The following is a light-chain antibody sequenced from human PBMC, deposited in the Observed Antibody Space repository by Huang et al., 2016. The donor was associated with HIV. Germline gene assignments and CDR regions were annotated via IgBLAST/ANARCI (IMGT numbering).Light chain of an antibody. Sequence: EIQLTQSPSTLSASVGDRVNITCRASQSIRNWLAWYQQKPGKAPKLLIDKASSVQSGVPSRFIGSGSDTDFTLTISSLQPDDCATYYCQQYNTYSRTFGQGTKV. CDR3: QQYNTYSRT. J-gene: IGKJ1*01. V-gene: IGKV1-5*03. CDR2: KAS. CDR1: QSIRNW.